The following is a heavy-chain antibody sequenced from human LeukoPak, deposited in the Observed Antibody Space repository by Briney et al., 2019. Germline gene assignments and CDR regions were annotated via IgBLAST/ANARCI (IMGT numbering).Heavy chain of an antibody. Sequence: GGSLRLSCAASGFTFSSYEMNWVRQAPGKGLEWVSYILSSGTAIYYADSLKGRFTISRDNAKNSLYLQMNSLRAEDTAVYYCARRYCSSTDCLFDYWGQGTLVTVSS. CDR3: ARRYCSSTDCLFDY. V-gene: IGHV3-48*03. CDR1: GFTFSSYE. CDR2: ILSSGTAI. D-gene: IGHD2-2*01. J-gene: IGHJ4*02.